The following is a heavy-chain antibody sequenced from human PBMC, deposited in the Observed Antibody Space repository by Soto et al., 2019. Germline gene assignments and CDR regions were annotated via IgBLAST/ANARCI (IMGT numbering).Heavy chain of an antibody. CDR1: GGTFSSYA. J-gene: IGHJ6*02. CDR2: IIPIFGTA. D-gene: IGHD3-3*01. Sequence: QVQLVQSGAEVKKPGSSVKVSCKASGGTFSSYAISWVRQAPGQGLEWMGGIIPIFGTANYAQKFQGRVTITADESTSIAYMELSSLRSEDTAVYYCARDDFWSGYSYYYYGMDVWGQGTTVTVSS. V-gene: IGHV1-69*01. CDR3: ARDDFWSGYSYYYYGMDV.